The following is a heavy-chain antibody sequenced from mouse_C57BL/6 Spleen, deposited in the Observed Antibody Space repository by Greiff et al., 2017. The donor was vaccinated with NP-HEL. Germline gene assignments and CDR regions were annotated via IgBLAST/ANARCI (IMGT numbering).Heavy chain of an antibody. CDR3: ARNPNWENWYFDV. V-gene: IGHV2-9-1*01. CDR1: GFSLTSYS. J-gene: IGHJ1*03. Sequence: VKLVESGPGLVSPSQSLSITCTVSGFSLTSYSISWVRQPPGKGLEWLGVIWTGGGTNYNSALKSRLSISKDNSKSQVFLKMNSLQTDDTARYYCARNPNWENWYFDVWGTGTTVTVSS. D-gene: IGHD4-1*02. CDR2: IWTGGGT.